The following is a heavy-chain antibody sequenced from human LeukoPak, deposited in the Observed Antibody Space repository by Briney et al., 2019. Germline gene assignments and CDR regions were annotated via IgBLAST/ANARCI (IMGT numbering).Heavy chain of an antibody. D-gene: IGHD3-10*01. CDR2: IDWDDDK. V-gene: IGHV2-70*11. CDR3: ARSSNRPGTLYGSGSPPDY. Sequence: GSGPTLVNPTQTLTLTCTFSGFSLSTSGMCVSWIRQPPGKALEWLARIDWDDDKYYSTSLKTRLTISKDTSKNQVVLTMTNMDPVDTATYYCARSSNRPGTLYGSGSPPDYWGQGTLVTVSS. CDR1: GFSLSTSGMC. J-gene: IGHJ4*02.